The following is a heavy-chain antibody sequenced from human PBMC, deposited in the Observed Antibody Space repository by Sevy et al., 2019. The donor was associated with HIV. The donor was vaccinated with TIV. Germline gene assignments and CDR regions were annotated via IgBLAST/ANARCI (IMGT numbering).Heavy chain of an antibody. CDR3: ARDPHSGSWPYYFDY. CDR1: GFTFSSYS. D-gene: IGHD6-13*01. CDR2: ISSSSSYI. Sequence: GGSLRLSCAASGFTFSSYSMNWVRQAPGKGLEWVSSISSSSSYIYYADSVKGRFTISRDNAKNSLYLQMNSLRAEDTAVYYCARDPHSGSWPYYFDYWGQGTLVTVSS. J-gene: IGHJ4*02. V-gene: IGHV3-21*01.